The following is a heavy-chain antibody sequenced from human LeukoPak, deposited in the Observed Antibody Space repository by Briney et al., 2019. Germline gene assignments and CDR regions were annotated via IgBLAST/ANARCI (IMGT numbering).Heavy chain of an antibody. Sequence: GGSLRLSCAASGFTFSNYAVSWVRQAPGKGLEWVSSISGSGFSTYYADSVKGRFTVSRDNSKNTLYLQMNTLRAEDTAVYYCAKDLPEGDTHAEYFQHWGQGALVAVSS. CDR3: AKDLPEGDTHAEYFQH. CDR1: GFTFSNYA. V-gene: IGHV3-23*01. D-gene: IGHD1-26*01. J-gene: IGHJ1*01. CDR2: ISGSGFST.